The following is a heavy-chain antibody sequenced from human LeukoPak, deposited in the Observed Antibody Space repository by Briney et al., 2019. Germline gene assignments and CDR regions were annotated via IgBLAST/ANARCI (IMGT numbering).Heavy chain of an antibody. V-gene: IGHV4-34*01. CDR1: GGSFSGYY. Sequence: SETLSLTCAVYGGSFSGYYWSWIRQPPGKGLEWIGEINHSGSTNYNPSLKSRVTISVDTSKNQFSLKLSSVTAADTAVYYCARGDYYYYMDVWGRGTTVTVSS. CDR2: INHSGST. J-gene: IGHJ6*03. CDR3: ARGDYYYYMDV.